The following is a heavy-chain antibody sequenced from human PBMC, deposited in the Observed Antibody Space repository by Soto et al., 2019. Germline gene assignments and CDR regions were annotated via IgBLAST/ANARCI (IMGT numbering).Heavy chain of an antibody. D-gene: IGHD4-17*01. V-gene: IGHV3-23*01. CDR3: AKAPGDYVLHFDY. CDR1: GFTFSSYA. J-gene: IGHJ4*02. CDR2: ISGSGGST. Sequence: RLSCAASGFTFSSYAMSWVRQAPGKGLEWVSAISGSGGSTYYADSVKGRFTISRDNSKNTLYLQMNSLRAEDTAVYYCAKAPGDYVLHFDYWGQGTLVTVSS.